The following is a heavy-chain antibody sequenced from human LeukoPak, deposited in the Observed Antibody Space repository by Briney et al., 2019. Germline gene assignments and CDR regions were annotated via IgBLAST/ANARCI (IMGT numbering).Heavy chain of an antibody. V-gene: IGHV1-18*01. J-gene: IGHJ6*02. Sequence: KPGASVKVSCKASGYTFTSYGISWVRQAPGQGLEWMGWISAYNGNTNYAQKLQGRVTMTTDTSTSTAYMELRSLRSDDTAVYYCARGLAIKYYDFWSGYLTPYGMDVWGQGTTVTVSS. CDR1: GYTFTSYG. D-gene: IGHD3-3*01. CDR2: ISAYNGNT. CDR3: ARGLAIKYYDFWSGYLTPYGMDV.